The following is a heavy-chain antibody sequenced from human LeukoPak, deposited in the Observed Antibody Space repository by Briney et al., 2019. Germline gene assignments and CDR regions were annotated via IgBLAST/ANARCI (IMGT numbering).Heavy chain of an antibody. Sequence: GGSLRLSCAASGFTFSSYAMHWVRQAPGQGLEWVGVISYDGSNKYYADSVKGRFTISRDNSKNTLYLQMNSLRAEDTAVYYCATDQYSSSWYYFDYWGQGTLVTVSS. D-gene: IGHD6-13*01. V-gene: IGHV3-30*04. CDR3: ATDQYSSSWYYFDY. CDR1: GFTFSSYA. CDR2: ISYDGSNK. J-gene: IGHJ4*02.